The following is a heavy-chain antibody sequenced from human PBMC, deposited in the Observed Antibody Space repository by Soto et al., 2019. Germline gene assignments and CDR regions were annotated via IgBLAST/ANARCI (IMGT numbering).Heavy chain of an antibody. V-gene: IGHV4-34*01. CDR2: INHSGST. J-gene: IGHJ5*02. CDR1: GGSFSGYY. Sequence: PSETLSLTCAVYGGSFSGYYWSWIRQPPGKGLEWIGEINHSGSTNYNPSLKSRVTISVDTAKNQFSLKLSSVTAADTAVYYCARGAFTSVGVVKRENNWFDPWGQGTLVTVSS. D-gene: IGHD3-3*01. CDR3: ARGAFTSVGVVKRENNWFDP.